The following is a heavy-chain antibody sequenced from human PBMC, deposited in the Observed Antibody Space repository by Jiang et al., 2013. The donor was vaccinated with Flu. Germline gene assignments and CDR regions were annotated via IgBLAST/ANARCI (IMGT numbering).Heavy chain of an antibody. D-gene: IGHD3-10*01. CDR3: IYYYGMDV. Sequence: SGAEVKKPGASVKVSCKVSGSTLSELSMHWVRQGPGKGLEWMGGFDPEDGETINAQKLQGRVTMTEDTSTDTAVYYCARGYYYYGSGSYYIYYYGMDVWGQGTTVTVSS. CDR2: FDPEDGET. J-gene: IGHJ6*02. V-gene: IGHV1-24*01. CDR1: GSTLSELS.